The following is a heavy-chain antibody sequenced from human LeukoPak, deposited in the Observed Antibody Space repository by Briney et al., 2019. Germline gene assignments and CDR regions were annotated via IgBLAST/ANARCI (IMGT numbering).Heavy chain of an antibody. D-gene: IGHD3-16*02. CDR2: ISSSSYI. CDR1: GFTFSSYS. Sequence: GGSLRLSCAASGFTFSSYSMNWVRQAPGKGLEWVSSISSSSYIYYADSVKGRFAISRDNAKNSLYLQMNSLRAEDTAVYYCARDSYDYVWGSYRYTPFDYWGQGTLVTVSS. J-gene: IGHJ4*02. CDR3: ARDSYDYVWGSYRYTPFDY. V-gene: IGHV3-21*01.